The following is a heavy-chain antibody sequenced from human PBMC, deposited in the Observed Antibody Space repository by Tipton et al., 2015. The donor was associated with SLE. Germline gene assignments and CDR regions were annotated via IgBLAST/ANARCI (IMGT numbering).Heavy chain of an antibody. D-gene: IGHD1-1*01. CDR2: IYHDGST. V-gene: IGHV4-38-2*02. CDR1: GASISDGHY. Sequence: TLSLTCTVSGASISDGHYWGWIRQPPGETLEWIGNIYHDGSTFSNPSLKSRLTMSVDTSKNQTFLTLTSMTAADTAVYYCARDPDNDDDESRDKFWGRGTLVTVSS. CDR3: ARDPDNDDDESRDKF. J-gene: IGHJ4*02.